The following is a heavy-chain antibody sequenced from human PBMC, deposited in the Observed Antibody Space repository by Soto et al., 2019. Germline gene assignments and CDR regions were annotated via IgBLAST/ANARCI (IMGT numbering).Heavy chain of an antibody. CDR2: ISGSGGST. Sequence: GGSLRLSCAASGFTFSSYAMSWVRQAPGKGLEWVSAISGSGGSTYYADSVKGRFTISRDNSKNTRYLQMNSLRAEDTAVYYCAKGRFGGGYYYYGMDVWGQGTTVTVSS. CDR3: AKGRFGGGYYYYGMDV. V-gene: IGHV3-23*01. J-gene: IGHJ6*02. CDR1: GFTFSSYA. D-gene: IGHD3-10*01.